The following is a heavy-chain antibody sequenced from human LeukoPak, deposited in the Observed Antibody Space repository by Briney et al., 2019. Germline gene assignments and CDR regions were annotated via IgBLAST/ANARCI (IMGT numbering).Heavy chain of an antibody. CDR1: GFTFDDYA. Sequence: AWGSLRLSCAASGFTFDDYAMHWVRQAPGKGLEWASGISWNSGDIDYADSVKGRFTISRDNAKNSLYLQMNSLRAEDTALYYCAKGDQYYYASGSYPDYWGQGTLVTVSS. V-gene: IGHV3-9*01. CDR3: AKGDQYYYASGSYPDY. CDR2: ISWNSGDI. J-gene: IGHJ4*02. D-gene: IGHD3-10*01.